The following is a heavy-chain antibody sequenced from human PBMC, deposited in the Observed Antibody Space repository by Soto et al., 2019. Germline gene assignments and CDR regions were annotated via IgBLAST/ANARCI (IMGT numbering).Heavy chain of an antibody. Sequence: GGSLRLSCAASGFTFSSYAMHWVRQAPGKGLEWVAVISYDGSNKYYADSVKGRFTISRDNSKNTLYLQMNSLRAEDTAVYYCARDGKHYYDSSGYYYGIDYWGQGTLVTVST. CDR3: ARDGKHYYDSSGYYYGIDY. V-gene: IGHV3-30-3*01. J-gene: IGHJ4*02. D-gene: IGHD3-22*01. CDR2: ISYDGSNK. CDR1: GFTFSSYA.